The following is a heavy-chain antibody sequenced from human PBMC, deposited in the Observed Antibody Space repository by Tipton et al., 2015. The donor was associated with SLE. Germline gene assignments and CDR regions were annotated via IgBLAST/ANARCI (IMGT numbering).Heavy chain of an antibody. CDR1: GGSFSGYY. D-gene: IGHD6-13*01. CDR3: AREGIAAAGGFDL. CDR2: INHSGST. J-gene: IGHJ2*01. Sequence: TLSLTCAVYGGSFSGYYWSWIRQPPGKGLEWIGEINHSGSTNYNPSLKSRVTIPVDTPKNQFSLKLSSVTAADTAVYYCAREGIAAAGGFDLWGRGTLVTVSS. V-gene: IGHV4-34*01.